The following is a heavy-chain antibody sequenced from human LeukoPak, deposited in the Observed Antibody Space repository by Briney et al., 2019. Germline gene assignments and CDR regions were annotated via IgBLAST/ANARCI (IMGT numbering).Heavy chain of an antibody. CDR2: INHSGST. Sequence: PSETLSLTCAVYGGSFSGYYWSWIRQPPGKGLEWIGEINHSGSTNYNPSLKSRVTISVDTSKNQFSLKLSSVTAADTAVYYCAREYYYGSGSHSVEFDPWGQGTLVTVSS. CDR1: GGSFSGYY. D-gene: IGHD3-10*01. CDR3: AREYYYGSGSHSVEFDP. V-gene: IGHV4-34*01. J-gene: IGHJ5*02.